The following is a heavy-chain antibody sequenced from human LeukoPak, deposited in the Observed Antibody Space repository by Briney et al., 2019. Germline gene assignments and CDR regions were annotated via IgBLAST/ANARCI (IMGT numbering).Heavy chain of an antibody. CDR2: IWYDGSYK. CDR3: AREYLYDSSGYSDAFDI. J-gene: IGHJ3*02. CDR1: GFAFSNYG. Sequence: PGRSLRLSCSASGFAFSNYGVHWVRQAPGKGLEWVAVIWYDGSYKYYADSVKGRFTISRDNSKNTLYLQMNSLRAEDTAVYYCAREYLYDSSGYSDAFDIWGQGTMVTVSS. V-gene: IGHV3-33*01. D-gene: IGHD3-22*01.